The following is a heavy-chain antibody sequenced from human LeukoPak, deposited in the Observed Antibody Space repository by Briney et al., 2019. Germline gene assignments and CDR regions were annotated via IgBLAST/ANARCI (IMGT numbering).Heavy chain of an antibody. D-gene: IGHD2-2*01. CDR3: ARQKCTSTSCLTKNAFDI. Sequence: SETLSLTCTVSGSISSYYWSWIRQPPGKGLEWIGYIYTGGSTNYNPSLKSRVTISVDTSKNQFSLHLTSVTAADTDGHYCARQKCTSTSCLTKNAFDIWGQGTMVTVSS. CDR2: IYTGGST. J-gene: IGHJ3*02. V-gene: IGHV4-4*09. CDR1: GSISSYY.